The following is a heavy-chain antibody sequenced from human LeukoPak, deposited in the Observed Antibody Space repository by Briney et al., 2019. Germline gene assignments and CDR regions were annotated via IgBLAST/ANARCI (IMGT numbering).Heavy chain of an antibody. J-gene: IGHJ3*02. V-gene: IGHV4-59*01. CDR3: ATNMRVVEGAFDI. CDR2: IHYSGTT. Sequence: SETLSLTCTVSGGSISNYFWSWIRQPPGKGPEWIANIHYSGTTNYNPSLKSRVTISVDTSKDQFSLKLSSVTSADTAVYYCATNMRVVEGAFDIWGQGQRSPSLQ. CDR1: GGSISNYF. D-gene: IGHD3-22*01.